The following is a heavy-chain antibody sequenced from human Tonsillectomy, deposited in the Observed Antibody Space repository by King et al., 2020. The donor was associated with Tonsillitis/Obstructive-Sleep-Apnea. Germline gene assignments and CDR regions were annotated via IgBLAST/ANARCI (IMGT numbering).Heavy chain of an antibody. Sequence: VQLVESGGGLVKPGGSLRLSCAASGFTFSSYSMNWVRQAPGKGLEWVSSISSGSSYIYYADSVKGRFTISRDNAKNSLYLQMNSLRAEDTAVYYCARAGGYSGYECDAFDIWGQGTMVTVSS. J-gene: IGHJ3*02. CDR1: GFTFSSYS. V-gene: IGHV3-21*01. CDR3: ARAGGYSGYECDAFDI. CDR2: ISSGSSYI. D-gene: IGHD5-12*01.